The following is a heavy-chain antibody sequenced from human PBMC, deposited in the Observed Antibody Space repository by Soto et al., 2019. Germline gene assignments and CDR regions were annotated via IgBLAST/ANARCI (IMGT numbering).Heavy chain of an antibody. CDR3: ARLPVVVIALGYFDP. CDR2: VYYTGFT. D-gene: IGHD2-21*01. V-gene: IGHV4-39*01. CDR1: GDSISRSYY. Sequence: SETLSLTCTVSGDSISRSYYWGWVRQPPGKGLECIGAVYYTGFTYYNPSLKSRLTISLDTSKNQFSLKLSSVTAADTAIYYCARLPVVVIALGYFDPWGPGTLVTFSS. J-gene: IGHJ5*02.